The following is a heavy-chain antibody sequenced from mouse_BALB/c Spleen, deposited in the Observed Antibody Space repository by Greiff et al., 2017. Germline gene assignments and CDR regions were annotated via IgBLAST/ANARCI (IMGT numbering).Heavy chain of an antibody. CDR1: GYTFTDYV. D-gene: IGHD1-1*01. Sequence: QVQLQQSGPELVKPGASVKMSCKASGYTFTDYVISWVKQRTGQGLEWIGEIYPGSGSTYYNEKFKGKATLSADKSSNTAYMQLSSLTSEDSAVYFCARPTRGSSYRFAYWGQGTLVTVSA. CDR2: IYPGSGST. V-gene: IGHV1-81*01. CDR3: ARPTRGSSYRFAY. J-gene: IGHJ3*01.